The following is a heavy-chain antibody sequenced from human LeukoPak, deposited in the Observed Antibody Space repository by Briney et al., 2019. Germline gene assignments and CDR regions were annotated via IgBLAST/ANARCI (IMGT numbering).Heavy chain of an antibody. CDR2: IYYSGST. CDR3: ARVTRRDGSLYFDY. J-gene: IGHJ4*02. CDR1: GGSISSGDYY. Sequence: SETLSLTCTVSGGSISSGDYYWSWIRQPPGKGLEWIGYIYYSGSTYYNPSLKSRVTISVDTSKNQFSLKLSSVTAADTAVYYCARVTRRDGSLYFDYWGQGTLSPSPQ. D-gene: IGHD5-24*01. V-gene: IGHV4-30-4*08.